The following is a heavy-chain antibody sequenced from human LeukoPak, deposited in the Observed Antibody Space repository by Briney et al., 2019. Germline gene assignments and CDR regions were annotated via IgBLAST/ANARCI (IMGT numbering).Heavy chain of an antibody. CDR3: ARHYGP. CDR1: GVSISSGDYY. D-gene: IGHD3-16*01. CDR2: FYFSEST. Sequence: PSETLSLTCTVSGVSISSGDYYWSWIRQPPGKGLEWIGYFYFSESTFYNPSLRSRVTISGDTSKNQLSLKLNSVTAADTAVYYCARHYGPWGQGTLVTVSS. V-gene: IGHV4-30-4*01. J-gene: IGHJ5*02.